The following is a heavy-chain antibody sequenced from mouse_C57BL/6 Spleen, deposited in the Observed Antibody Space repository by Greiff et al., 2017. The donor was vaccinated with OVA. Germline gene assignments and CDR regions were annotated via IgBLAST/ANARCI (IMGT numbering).Heavy chain of an antibody. CDR3: ARERSLDDYFDY. J-gene: IGHJ2*01. CDR2: IYPGSGNT. V-gene: IGHV1-76*01. CDR1: GYTFTDYY. Sequence: VQLQQSGAELVRPGASVKLSCKASGYTFTDYYINWVKQRPGQGLEWIARIYPGSGNTYYNEKFKGKATLTAEKSSSTAYMQLSSLTSEDSAVYFCARERSLDDYFDYWGQGTTLTVSS.